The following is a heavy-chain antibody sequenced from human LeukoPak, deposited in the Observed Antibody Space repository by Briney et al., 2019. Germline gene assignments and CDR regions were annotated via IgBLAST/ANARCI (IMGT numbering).Heavy chain of an antibody. CDR2: TKFRSKWYN. Sequence: SQTLSLTCAISGDSVSTNSVSWNWIRQSPSRGLEWLGGTKFRSKWYNDYAVSVRSRITINPDTSKNQFSLKLSSVTAADTAVYYCARQPMIGTRDLGYYYYGTDVWGQGTTVTVSS. CDR1: GDSVSTNSVS. J-gene: IGHJ6*02. CDR3: ARQPMIGTRDLGYYYYGTDV. D-gene: IGHD3-22*01. V-gene: IGHV6-1*01.